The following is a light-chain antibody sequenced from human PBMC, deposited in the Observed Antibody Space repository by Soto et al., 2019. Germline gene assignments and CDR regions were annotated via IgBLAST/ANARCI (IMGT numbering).Light chain of an antibody. CDR1: QSVLYSSINKNY. CDR3: QQYFSTPLT. V-gene: IGKV4-1*01. CDR2: WAS. J-gene: IGKJ4*01. Sequence: DIVMTQSPDSLAVSLGERATINCKSSQSVLYSSINKNYLGWYRQKPGQPPKLLIYWASTRESGVPDRFSGRGSGTDFTLTISSLQAEDVAVYYCQQYFSTPLTFGGGTKVEIK.